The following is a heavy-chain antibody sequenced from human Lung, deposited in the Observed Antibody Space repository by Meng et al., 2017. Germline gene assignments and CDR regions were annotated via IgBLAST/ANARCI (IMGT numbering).Heavy chain of an antibody. CDR2: INHSGST. CDR1: GGSFSDYY. CDR3: ARGPTTMAHDFDY. D-gene: IGHD4-11*01. Sequence: QVRLQQWGGGLLKPSETLSLTCVVSGGSFSDYYWSWIRQSPGKGLEWIGEINHSGSTNYNPSLESRATISVDTSQNNLSLKLSSVTAADSAVYYCARGPTTMAHDFDYWGQGTLVTVSS. J-gene: IGHJ4*02. V-gene: IGHV4-34*01.